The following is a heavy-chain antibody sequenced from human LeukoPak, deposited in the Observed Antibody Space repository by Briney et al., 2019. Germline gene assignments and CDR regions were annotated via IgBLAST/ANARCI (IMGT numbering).Heavy chain of an antibody. Sequence: LETLSLTCAVSGGSITTYYWTWFRQPPGKGLEWIGFIHYGGSTNYNPSLKSRLTISVDTSKNQFSLKLTSLTAADTAVYYCARDLSLSLVRGIIISGLDPWGQGTLVTVSS. D-gene: IGHD3-10*01. CDR3: ARDLSLSLVRGIIISGLDP. CDR2: IHYGGST. J-gene: IGHJ5*02. CDR1: GGSITTYY. V-gene: IGHV4-59*01.